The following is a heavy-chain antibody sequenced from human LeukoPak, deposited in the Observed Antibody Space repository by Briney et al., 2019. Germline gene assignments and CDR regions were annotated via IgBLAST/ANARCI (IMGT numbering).Heavy chain of an antibody. CDR1: GGSISNYY. V-gene: IGHV4-59*12. Sequence: SETLSLTCTVSGGSISNYYWTWIRQSPGTGLEWIGYIYHSGSTNYNPSLKSRVTISVDRSKNQFSLKLSSVTAADTAVYYCARVSGSSGWYYFDYWGQGTLVTVSS. J-gene: IGHJ4*02. D-gene: IGHD6-19*01. CDR2: IYHSGST. CDR3: ARVSGSSGWYYFDY.